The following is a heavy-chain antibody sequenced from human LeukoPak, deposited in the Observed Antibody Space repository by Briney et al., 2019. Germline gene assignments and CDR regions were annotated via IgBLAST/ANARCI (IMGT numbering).Heavy chain of an antibody. CDR3: AVMHGYYDGSGYWVQ. J-gene: IGHJ1*01. V-gene: IGHV3-23*01. CDR1: GFTFGSYG. CDR2: ITPNADRT. D-gene: IGHD3-22*01. Sequence: GGSLRLSCAASGFTFGSYGMSWVRQAPGKGLECVSFITPNADRTSYADSVEGRFTISRDNPRNTLYMQVNSLRDGDTALYYCAVMHGYYDGSGYWVQWGQGTLVTVSS.